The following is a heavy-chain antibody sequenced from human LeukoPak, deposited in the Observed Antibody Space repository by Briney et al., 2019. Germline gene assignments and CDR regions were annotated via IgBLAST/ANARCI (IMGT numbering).Heavy chain of an antibody. CDR1: GGSISSYY. V-gene: IGHV4-59*08. Sequence: PSETLSLTCTVSGGSISSYYWSWIRQPPGKGLEWIGYTYYSGSTNYNPSLKSRVTISVDTSKNQFSLKLSSVTAADTAVYYCARHQAVAGTLYYYYGMDVWGQGTTVTVSS. CDR2: TYYSGST. D-gene: IGHD6-19*01. J-gene: IGHJ6*02. CDR3: ARHQAVAGTLYYYYGMDV.